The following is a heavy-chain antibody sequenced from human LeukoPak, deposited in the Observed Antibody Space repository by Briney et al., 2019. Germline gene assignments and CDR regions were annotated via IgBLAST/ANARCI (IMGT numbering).Heavy chain of an antibody. D-gene: IGHD4-17*01. CDR1: GFTFSSYS. V-gene: IGHV3-21*01. CDR3: ASGVRATMTTDFFDY. J-gene: IGHJ4*02. CDR2: ISSSSSYI. Sequence: GSLRLSCAASGFTFSSYSMNWVRQAPGKGLEWVSSISSSSSYIYYADSVKGRFTISRDNAKNSLYLQMNSLRAEDTAVYYCASGVRATMTTDFFDYWGQGTLVTVSS.